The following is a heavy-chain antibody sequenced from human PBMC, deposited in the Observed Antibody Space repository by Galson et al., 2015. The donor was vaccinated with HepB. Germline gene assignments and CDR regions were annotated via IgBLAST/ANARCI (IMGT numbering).Heavy chain of an antibody. D-gene: IGHD2-15*01. CDR1: GYSFTSFR. Sequence: QSGAEVKKPGESLKISCKGSGYSFTSFRIAWVRQTPGKGLEWMGIIYPGDSDTGYSPSFQGQVTISVDKSINTAYLQWSSLEASDTAMYYCARGSQYCNGQSCRFDSWGQGSLVTVSS. CDR3: ARGSQYCNGQSCRFDS. J-gene: IGHJ4*02. CDR2: IYPGDSDT. V-gene: IGHV5-51*01.